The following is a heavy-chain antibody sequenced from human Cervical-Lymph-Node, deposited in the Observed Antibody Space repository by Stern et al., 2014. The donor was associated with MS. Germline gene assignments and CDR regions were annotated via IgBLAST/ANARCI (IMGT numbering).Heavy chain of an antibody. Sequence: EDQLVESGGGLVKPGGSLRLSCAASGFTFSSYSMNWVRQAPGKGLEWVSSISSSSSYIYYADSVKGRFTISRDNAKNSLYLQMNSLRAEDTAVYYCARVARGYRESNNWFDPWGQGTLVTVSS. CDR3: ARVARGYRESNNWFDP. V-gene: IGHV3-21*01. D-gene: IGHD5-18*01. J-gene: IGHJ5*02. CDR1: GFTFSSYS. CDR2: ISSSSSYI.